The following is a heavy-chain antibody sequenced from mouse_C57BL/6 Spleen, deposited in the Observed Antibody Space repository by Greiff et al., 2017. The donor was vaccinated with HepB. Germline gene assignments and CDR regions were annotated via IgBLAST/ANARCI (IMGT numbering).Heavy chain of an antibody. CDR3: ARRDYYGGNYFDY. J-gene: IGHJ2*01. CDR1: GYTFTNYW. V-gene: IGHV1-63*01. Sequence: QVQLQQSGAELVRPGTSVKMSCKASGYTFTNYWIGWAKQRPGHGLEWIGDIYPGGGYTNYNEKFKGKATLTADKSSSTAYMQFSSLTSEDSAIYYGARRDYYGGNYFDYWGQGTTLTVSS. D-gene: IGHD1-1*01. CDR2: IYPGGGYT.